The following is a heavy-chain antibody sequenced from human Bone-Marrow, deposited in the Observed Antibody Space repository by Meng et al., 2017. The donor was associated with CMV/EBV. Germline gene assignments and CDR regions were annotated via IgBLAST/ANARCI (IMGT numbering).Heavy chain of an antibody. CDR1: GGTFSSYA. CDR2: IIPIFGTA. J-gene: IGHJ4*02. V-gene: IGHV1-69*05. D-gene: IGHD6-13*01. CDR3: ASGSSSWYPHFPYYFDY. Sequence: SVKVSCKASGGTFSSYAISWVRQAPGQGLEWMGGIIPIFGTANYAQKFQGRVTITTDESTSTAYMELSSLRSEDTAVYYCASGSSSWYPHFPYYFDYWGQGTLVTVSS.